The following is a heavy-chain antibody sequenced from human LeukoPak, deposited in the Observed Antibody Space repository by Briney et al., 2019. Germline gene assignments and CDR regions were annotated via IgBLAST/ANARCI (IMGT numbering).Heavy chain of an antibody. CDR3: AREPLSRSSLSQWASQ. Sequence: GASVKVSCKASGYTFTSYDINWVRQATGQGLEWMGWMNPNSGNTGYAQKFQGRVTMTRNTSISTAYMELSSLRSEDTAVYYCAREPLSRSSLSQWASQWGQGTLVTVSS. J-gene: IGHJ4*02. D-gene: IGHD6-6*01. V-gene: IGHV1-8*01. CDR2: MNPNSGNT. CDR1: GYTFTSYD.